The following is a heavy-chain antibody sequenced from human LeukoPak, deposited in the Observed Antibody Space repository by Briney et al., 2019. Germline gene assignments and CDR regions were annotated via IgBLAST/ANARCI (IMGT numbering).Heavy chain of an antibody. CDR1: GFTFSDYY. Sequence: GGSLRLSCAASGFTFSDYYMSWIRQAPGKGLEWVSYISSINDVRYYADSVKGRFTISRDNAKNSLYLQMNSLRVEDTAVYYCARDHRPRSFDVWGQGTMVTVSS. J-gene: IGHJ3*01. CDR3: ARDHRPRSFDV. V-gene: IGHV3-11*06. CDR2: ISSINDVR.